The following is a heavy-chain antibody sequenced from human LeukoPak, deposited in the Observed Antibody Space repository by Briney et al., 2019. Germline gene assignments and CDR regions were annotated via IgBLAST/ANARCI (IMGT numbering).Heavy chain of an antibody. V-gene: IGHV3-74*01. CDR1: GFMFSSYW. J-gene: IGHJ6*02. CDR3: ARMAPTVARGMDV. D-gene: IGHD2-21*01. CDR2: INSDGSST. Sequence: GRSLRLSCAASGFMFSSYWMHWVRQAPGKGLVWVSRINSDGSSTNYADSVKGRFTISRDNAKNTLYLQMNSLRAEDTAVYYCARMAPTVARGMDVWGQGTTVTVSS.